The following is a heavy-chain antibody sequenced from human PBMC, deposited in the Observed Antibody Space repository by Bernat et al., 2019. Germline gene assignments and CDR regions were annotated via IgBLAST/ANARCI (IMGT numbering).Heavy chain of an antibody. CDR1: GFAFSSYG. J-gene: IGHJ1*01. V-gene: IGHV3-30*18. CDR3: AKGEPYSSSWRAEYFQH. CDR2: ISYDGSNK. D-gene: IGHD6-13*01. Sequence: QVQLVESGGGVVQPGRSLRLSCAASGFAFSSYGMHWVRQAPGKGLEWVAVISYDGSNKDYADSVKGRFTISRDNSKKTLYVQMDSLRAEDTAVYYCAKGEPYSSSWRAEYFQHWGQGTLVTVSS.